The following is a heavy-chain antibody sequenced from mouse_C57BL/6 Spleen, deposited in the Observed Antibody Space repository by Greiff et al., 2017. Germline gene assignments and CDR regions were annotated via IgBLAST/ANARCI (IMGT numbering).Heavy chain of an antibody. J-gene: IGHJ2*01. D-gene: IGHD4-1*01. CDR2: IDPSDSET. CDR3: ARWGNWDYFDY. Sequence: VQLQQPGAELVRPGSSVKLSCKASGYTFTSYWMHWVKQRPIQGLEWIGNIDPSDSETHYNQKFKDKDTLTVDKSSSTAYMQLSSLTSEDSAVYYCARWGNWDYFDYWGQGTTLTVSS. CDR1: GYTFTSYW. V-gene: IGHV1-52*01.